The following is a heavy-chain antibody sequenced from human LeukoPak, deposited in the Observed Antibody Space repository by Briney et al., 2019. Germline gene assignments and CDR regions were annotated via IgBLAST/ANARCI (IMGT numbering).Heavy chain of an antibody. J-gene: IGHJ4*02. V-gene: IGHV2-26*01. CDR3: ARIDRRDGYKKADY. D-gene: IGHD5-24*01. Sequence: VSGPTLVNPTKTLTLTCTVSGFSLSNAGMGVSWIRQPPGKALEWLAHIFSNDEESYSASLNNRLTISKDTSKSQVVLTMTNMDPVDTATYYCARIDRRDGYKKADYWGQGTLVTVSS. CDR1: GFSLSNAGMG. CDR2: IFSNDEE.